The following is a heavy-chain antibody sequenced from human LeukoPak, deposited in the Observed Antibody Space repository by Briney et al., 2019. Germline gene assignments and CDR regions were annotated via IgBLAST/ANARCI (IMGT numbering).Heavy chain of an antibody. V-gene: IGHV3-23*01. CDR1: GFTFSSYA. D-gene: IGHD3-9*01. CDR3: AKDRHILTGYYGPDDAFDI. Sequence: GGSLRLSCAASGFTFSSYAMSWVRQAPGKGLEWVSAISGSGGSTYYADSVKGRFTISRDNSKNTLYLQMNSLRAEDTAVYYCAKDRHILTGYYGPDDAFDIWGQGTMVTVSS. CDR2: ISGSGGST. J-gene: IGHJ3*02.